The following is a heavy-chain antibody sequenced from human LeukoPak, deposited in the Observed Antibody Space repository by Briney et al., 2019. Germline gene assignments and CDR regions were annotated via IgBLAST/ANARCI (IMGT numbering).Heavy chain of an antibody. J-gene: IGHJ5*02. CDR1: GYTFTSYD. D-gene: IGHD2-15*01. Sequence: GASVRVSCKASGYTFTSYDINWVRQATGQGLEWMGWMNPNSGNTGYAQKFQGRVTMTRNTSISTAYMELSSLRSEDTAVYYCARKRGIAATSFNWFDPWGQGTLVTVSS. V-gene: IGHV1-8*01. CDR2: MNPNSGNT. CDR3: ARKRGIAATSFNWFDP.